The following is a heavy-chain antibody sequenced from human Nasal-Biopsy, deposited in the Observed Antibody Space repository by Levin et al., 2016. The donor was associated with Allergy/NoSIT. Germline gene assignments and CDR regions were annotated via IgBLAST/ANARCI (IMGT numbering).Heavy chain of an antibody. V-gene: IGHV4-59*01. CDR3: ARENFYGVGSSLSWFDA. J-gene: IGHJ5*02. D-gene: IGHD3-10*01. Sequence: SETLSLTCTLSDASFGDFYWNWIRQSPGKGLEWIGYIFYSGTTSYNPSLKRRVAISIDRSKNQFSLRLRSVTAADTAVYYCARENFYGVGSSLSWFDAWGQGTLITVSS. CDR2: IFYSGTT. CDR1: DASFGDFY.